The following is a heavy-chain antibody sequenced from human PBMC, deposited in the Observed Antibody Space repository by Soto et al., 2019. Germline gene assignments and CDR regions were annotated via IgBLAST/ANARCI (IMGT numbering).Heavy chain of an antibody. CDR1: GYTFTSYD. V-gene: IGHV1-8*01. CDR3: ARALRGGGSYYYYYMDV. Sequence: GASVKVSCKASGYTFTSYDINWVRQATGQGLEWMGWMNPNSGNTGYAQKFQGRVTMTRNTSISTAYMELSSLRSEDTAVYYCARALRGGGSYYYYYMDVWGKGTTVTVSS. CDR2: MNPNSGNT. J-gene: IGHJ6*03. D-gene: IGHD2-15*01.